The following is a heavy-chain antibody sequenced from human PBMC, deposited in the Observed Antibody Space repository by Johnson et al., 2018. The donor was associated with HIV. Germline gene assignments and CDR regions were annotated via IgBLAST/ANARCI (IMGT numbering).Heavy chain of an antibody. D-gene: IGHD1-26*01. V-gene: IGHV3-30*14. CDR3: ARPAYSGTWTDAFDI. CDR2: ISYDGSNK. Sequence: VQLVESGGGVVQPGRSLRLSCVASGFTFSSYAMHWVRQAPGKGLEWVAVISYDGSNKYYADSVKGRFTISRDNAKNSLYLQMNSLRAEDTALYYCARPAYSGTWTDAFDIWGQGTMVTVSS. CDR1: GFTFSSYA. J-gene: IGHJ3*02.